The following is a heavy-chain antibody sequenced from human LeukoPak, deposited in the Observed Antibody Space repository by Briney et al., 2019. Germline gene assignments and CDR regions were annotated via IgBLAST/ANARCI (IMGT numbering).Heavy chain of an antibody. CDR1: GGSISSYY. Sequence: PSETLSLTCTVSGGSISSYYWSWIRQPAGKGLEWIGRIYTSGSTNYNPSLKSRVTMSVDTSKNQFPLKLTSVTAADTAVYYCATSRGYSNYYFDYWGQGTLVTVSS. J-gene: IGHJ4*02. CDR3: ATSRGYSNYYFDY. D-gene: IGHD4-11*01. CDR2: IYTSGST. V-gene: IGHV4-4*07.